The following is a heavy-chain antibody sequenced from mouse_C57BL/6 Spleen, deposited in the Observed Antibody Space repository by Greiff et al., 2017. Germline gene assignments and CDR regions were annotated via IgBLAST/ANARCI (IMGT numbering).Heavy chain of an antibody. D-gene: IGHD6-1*01. V-gene: IGHV1-18*01. CDR3: ARKTCHFDY. Sequence: VQLQQSGPELVKPGASVKIPCKASGYTFTDYNMDWVKQSPGQSLEWIGEIDPSNGGTIYNQKFKGKATLTVDKSSSTAYMQLRTLTSEDTAFYYCARKTCHFDYWGQGTTLTVSS. CDR2: IDPSNGGT. J-gene: IGHJ2*01. CDR1: GYTFTDYN.